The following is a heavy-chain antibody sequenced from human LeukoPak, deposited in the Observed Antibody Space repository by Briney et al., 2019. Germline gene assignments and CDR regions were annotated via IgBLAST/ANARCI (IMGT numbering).Heavy chain of an antibody. CDR2: INHSGST. J-gene: IGHJ5*02. V-gene: IGHV4-34*01. CDR3: ARGRLYDILTGYSRYNWFDP. Sequence: PSETLSLACAVDGGAFSGYYWSWIRQPPGKGLEWIGEINHSGSTNYNPSLKSRVTISVDTSKNQFSLKLSSVTAAHTAVYYCARGRLYDILTGYSRYNWFDPWGQGTLVTVSS. D-gene: IGHD3-9*01. CDR1: GGAFSGYY.